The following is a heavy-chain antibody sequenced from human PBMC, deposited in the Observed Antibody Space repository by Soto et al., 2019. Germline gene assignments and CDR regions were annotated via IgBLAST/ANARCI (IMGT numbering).Heavy chain of an antibody. CDR3: ARDKVGQWLIPYYFDY. Sequence: EVQLVESGGGLVQPGGSLRLSCAASGFTFSSYWMHWVRQAPGKGLVWVSRINSDGSSTSYADSVKGRFTISRDNAKNTLYLQMNSLRAEDTAVYYCARDKVGQWLIPYYFDYWGQGTLVTVSS. J-gene: IGHJ4*02. V-gene: IGHV3-74*01. CDR1: GFTFSSYW. CDR2: INSDGSST. D-gene: IGHD6-19*01.